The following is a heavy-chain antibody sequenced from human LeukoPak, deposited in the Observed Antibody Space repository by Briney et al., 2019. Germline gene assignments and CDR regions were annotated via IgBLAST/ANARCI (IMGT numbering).Heavy chain of an antibody. CDR3: ARYSGTYRDY. CDR1: GFTFSSYN. CDR2: ISSGSSYI. Sequence: GGCLRLSCAACGFTFSSYNMNWVRQAPGKGLEWVSSISSGSSYIFYTDSVKGRFTISRDNAKNSLYLQMNSLRAEDTAVYYCARYSGTYRDYWGQGALVAVS. J-gene: IGHJ4*02. V-gene: IGHV3-21*01. D-gene: IGHD1-26*01.